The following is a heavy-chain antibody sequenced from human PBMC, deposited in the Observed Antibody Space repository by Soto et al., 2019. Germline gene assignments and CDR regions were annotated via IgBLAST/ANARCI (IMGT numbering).Heavy chain of an antibody. CDR1: GFTFSSYG. CDR3: EKSYSSIPLDY. CDR2: ISYDGSNK. Sequence: GGSVRLSCAASGFTFSSYGMHWVRQAPGKGLEWVAVISYDGSNKYYADSVKGRFTISRDNYKNTLYLQMNSLRAEDTAVYYCEKSYSSIPLDYSGQGTLVTVSS. V-gene: IGHV3-30*18. D-gene: IGHD6-19*01. J-gene: IGHJ4*02.